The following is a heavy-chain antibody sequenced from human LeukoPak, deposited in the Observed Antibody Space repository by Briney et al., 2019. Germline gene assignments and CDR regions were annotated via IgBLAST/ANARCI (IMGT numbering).Heavy chain of an antibody. CDR3: AKDRCSNGIGCYYYYMDV. J-gene: IGHJ6*03. Sequence: GGSLRLSCVAPRNDFIYYTFTWVRQAPGKGLEWVAYIQYDGSNEQYADSVKGRFSISRDSSKNILYLQMNSLRAEDTAVYYCAKDRCSNGIGCYYYYMDVWGKGTTVTISS. CDR2: IQYDGSNE. V-gene: IGHV3-30*02. CDR1: RNDFIYYT. D-gene: IGHD2-8*01.